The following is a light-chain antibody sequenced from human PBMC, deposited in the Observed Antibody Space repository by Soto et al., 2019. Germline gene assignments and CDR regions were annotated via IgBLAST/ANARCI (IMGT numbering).Light chain of an antibody. CDR2: DVS. Sequence: QSVLTQPRSVSGSPGQSVTISCTGTSSDVGGYNYVSWYQHHPGKAPKLMIYDVSKRPSGVPDRFSGSKSGNTASLTISGLQGDDEADYYCCSYAGRVFGGGTKLTVL. CDR1: SSDVGGYNY. J-gene: IGLJ3*02. CDR3: CSYAGRV. V-gene: IGLV2-11*01.